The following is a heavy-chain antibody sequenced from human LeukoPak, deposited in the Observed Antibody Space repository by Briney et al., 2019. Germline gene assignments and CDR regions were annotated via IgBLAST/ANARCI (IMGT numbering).Heavy chain of an antibody. Sequence: SETLSLTCAVYGGSFSGYYWSWIRQPPGKGLEWIGKINHSGSTNYSPSLKSRVTISVDTSKNQFSLKLSSVTAADTAVYYCARRHETTVRFDYWGQGTLVTVSS. CDR2: INHSGST. CDR1: GGSFSGYY. D-gene: IGHD4-17*01. V-gene: IGHV4-34*01. CDR3: ARRHETTVRFDY. J-gene: IGHJ4*02.